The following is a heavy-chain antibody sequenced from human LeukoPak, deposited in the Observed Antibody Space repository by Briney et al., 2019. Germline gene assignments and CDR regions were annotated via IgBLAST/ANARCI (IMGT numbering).Heavy chain of an antibody. J-gene: IGHJ5*02. CDR2: IYPGDSDT. V-gene: IGHV5-51*01. D-gene: IGHD1-26*01. Sequence: GESLKISCQTSGYSFTRYWIGWVRQMPGKGLEWMGFIYPGDSDTRYSPSFQGQVTISADKSISTAYLQWSSLKASDTAMYYCARQVRVGATPWFDPWGQGTLVTVSS. CDR1: GYSFTRYW. CDR3: ARQVRVGATPWFDP.